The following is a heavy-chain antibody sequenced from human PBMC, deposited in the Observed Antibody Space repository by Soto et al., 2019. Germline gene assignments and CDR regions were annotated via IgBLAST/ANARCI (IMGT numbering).Heavy chain of an antibody. J-gene: IGHJ4*02. CDR3: ARQDYDFWSGYSYYFDY. CDR1: GGSISSSSYY. V-gene: IGHV4-39*01. CDR2: IYYSGST. D-gene: IGHD3-3*01. Sequence: SETLSLTCTVSGGSISSSSYYWGWIRQPPGKGLEWIGSIYYSGSTYYNPSLKSRVTISVDTSKNQFSLKLSSVPAADTAVYYCARQDYDFWSGYSYYFDYWGQGTVVTVSS.